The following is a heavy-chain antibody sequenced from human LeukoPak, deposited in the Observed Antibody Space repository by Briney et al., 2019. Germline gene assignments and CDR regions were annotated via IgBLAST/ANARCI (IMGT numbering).Heavy chain of an antibody. V-gene: IGHV3-48*01. CDR2: ISSGSSTI. CDR1: GFTFSSYT. J-gene: IGHJ4*02. CDR3: ARGGFGELFSSDY. D-gene: IGHD3-10*01. Sequence: GGSLRLSCAASGFTFSSYTMNWVRQAPGKGLEWVSYISSGSSTIYYADSVKGRFTISRDNAKNSLYLQMNSLRAEDTAVYYCARGGFGELFSSDYWGQGTLVTVSS.